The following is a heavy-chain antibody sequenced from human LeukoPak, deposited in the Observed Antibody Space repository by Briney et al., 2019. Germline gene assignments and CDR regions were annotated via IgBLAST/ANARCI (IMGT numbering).Heavy chain of an antibody. V-gene: IGHV1-69*13. CDR3: ARDLGYSGYDWGPYYFDY. Sequence: SVKVSCKASGGTFSSYAISWVRQAPGQGLEWMGGIIPIFGTANYAQKFQGRVTITADESTSTAYMELSSLRSEDTAVYYCARDLGYSGYDWGPYYFDYWGQGTLVTVSS. CDR1: GGTFSSYA. CDR2: IIPIFGTA. J-gene: IGHJ4*02. D-gene: IGHD5-12*01.